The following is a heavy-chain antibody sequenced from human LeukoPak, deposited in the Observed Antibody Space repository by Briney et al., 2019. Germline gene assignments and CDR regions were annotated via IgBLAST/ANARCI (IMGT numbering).Heavy chain of an antibody. CDR2: LSGSGGNT. D-gene: IGHD4-17*01. CDR3: ARDFHSTTVTPFY. V-gene: IGHV3-23*01. CDR1: GFTFSSYA. Sequence: GGSLRLSCAASGFTFSSYAMSWVRQAPGKGLEWVSALSGSGGNTYYADSVKGRFTISRDNSKNTLYLQMNSLRAEDTAVYYCARDFHSTTVTPFYWGQGTLVTVSS. J-gene: IGHJ4*02.